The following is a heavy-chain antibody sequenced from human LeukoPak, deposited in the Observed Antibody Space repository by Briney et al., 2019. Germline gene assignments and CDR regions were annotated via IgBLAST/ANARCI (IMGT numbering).Heavy chain of an antibody. Sequence: GGSLRLSCAASGFTFSSYAMSWVRQAPGKGLEWVSAISGSGGSTYYADSVKGRFTISRDNSKNTLYLQMSSLRAEDTAVYYCAKDEHYYDSRGDAFDIWGQGIMVTVSS. CDR1: GFTFSSYA. V-gene: IGHV3-23*01. CDR3: AKDEHYYDSRGDAFDI. D-gene: IGHD3-22*01. CDR2: ISGSGGST. J-gene: IGHJ3*02.